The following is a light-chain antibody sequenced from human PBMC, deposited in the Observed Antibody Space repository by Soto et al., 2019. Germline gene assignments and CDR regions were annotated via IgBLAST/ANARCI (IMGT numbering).Light chain of an antibody. J-gene: IGKJ2*01. Sequence: DIQMTQSPSSVSASVGDRITITCRASHGISSLLAWYQQKPGKAPKLLIYAASSLQSGVPSRLRGSGYGTDFTLTIRNMQTEDFATYYCQQANRFPPPFGPGTKLEIK. CDR3: QQANRFPPP. V-gene: IGKV1-12*01. CDR2: AAS. CDR1: HGISSL.